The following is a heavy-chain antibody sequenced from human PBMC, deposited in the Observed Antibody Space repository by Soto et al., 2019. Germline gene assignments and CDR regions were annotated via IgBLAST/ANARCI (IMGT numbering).Heavy chain of an antibody. D-gene: IGHD6-6*01. Sequence: EEQLLESGGGLVQPGGSLRLSCAASGFTFSSYAMSWVRQAPGKGLEWVSAISGSGATTYHADSVKGRFTISRENSKNTLYLQMNSLRAEATAVYYCANPPYSSSTFYYYGMDVWGLGTTVTVSS. CDR2: ISGSGATT. J-gene: IGHJ6*02. CDR1: GFTFSSYA. CDR3: ANPPYSSSTFYYYGMDV. V-gene: IGHV3-23*01.